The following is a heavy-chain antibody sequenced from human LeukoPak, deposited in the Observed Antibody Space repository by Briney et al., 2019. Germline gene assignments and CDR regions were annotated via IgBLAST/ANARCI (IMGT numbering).Heavy chain of an antibody. CDR3: ARAQRSHYYYGMDV. D-gene: IGHD1-26*01. J-gene: IGHJ6*02. CDR1: GGSISSYY. Sequence: SETLSLTCTVSGGSISSYYWSWIRQPPGKGLEWIGYIYYSGSTNYNPSLKSRVTISVDTSKNQFSLKLSSVTAADTAVYYCARAQRSHYYYGMDVWGQGTTVTVSS. V-gene: IGHV4-59*01. CDR2: IYYSGST.